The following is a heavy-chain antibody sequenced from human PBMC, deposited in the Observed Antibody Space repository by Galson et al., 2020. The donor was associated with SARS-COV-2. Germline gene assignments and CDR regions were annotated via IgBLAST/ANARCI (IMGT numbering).Heavy chain of an antibody. J-gene: IGHJ4*02. CDR2: ISYDGSNK. D-gene: IGHD6-6*01. CDR1: GFTFSSYG. CDR3: AKGSSSSGLRYFDY. Sequence: GGYLRLSCAASGFTFSSYGMHWVRQAPGKGLEWVAVISYDGSNKYYADSVKGRFTISRDNSKNTLYLQMNSLRAEDTAVYYCAKGSSSSGLRYFDYWGQGTLVTFSA. V-gene: IGHV3-30*18.